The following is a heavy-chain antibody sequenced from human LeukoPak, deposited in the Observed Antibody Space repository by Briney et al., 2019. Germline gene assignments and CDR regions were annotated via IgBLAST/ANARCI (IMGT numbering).Heavy chain of an antibody. Sequence: PSETLSLTCSVSGASISSSAWYWGWIRQPPGKGLQWIGIIYNSGSAYYNPSLKSRVTLSVDTSKNQFSLRLSSVTAADTAVYYCARLITGGVYYMDVWGKGTTVTVS. V-gene: IGHV4-39*07. J-gene: IGHJ6*03. CDR1: GASISSSAWY. CDR3: ARLITGGVYYMDV. D-gene: IGHD1-14*01. CDR2: IYNSGSA.